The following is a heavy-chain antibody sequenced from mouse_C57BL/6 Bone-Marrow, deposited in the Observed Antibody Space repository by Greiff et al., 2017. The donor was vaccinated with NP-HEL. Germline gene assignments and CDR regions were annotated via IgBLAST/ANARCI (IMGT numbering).Heavy chain of an antibody. J-gene: IGHJ4*01. CDR1: GYTFTSYG. Sequence: VKLQESGAELARPGASVKLSCKASGYTFTSYGISWVKQRTGQGLEWIGEIYPRSGNTYYNEKFKGKATLTADKSSSTAYMELRSLTSEDSAVYFCARRRDDYYGSSYAMDYWGQGTSVTVSS. D-gene: IGHD1-1*01. V-gene: IGHV1-81*01. CDR2: IYPRSGNT. CDR3: ARRRDDYYGSSYAMDY.